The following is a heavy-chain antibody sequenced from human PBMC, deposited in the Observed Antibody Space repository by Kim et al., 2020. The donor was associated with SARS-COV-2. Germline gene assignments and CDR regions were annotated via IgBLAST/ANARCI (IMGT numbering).Heavy chain of an antibody. Sequence: GGSLRLSCAASGFTFSSYAMSWVRQAPGKGLEWVSAISGSGGSTYYADSVKGRFTISRDNSKNTLYLQMNSLRAEDTAVYYCAKLEGFPVTTLIAPRYWYFDLWGRGTLVTVSS. CDR2: ISGSGGST. CDR1: GFTFSSYA. V-gene: IGHV3-23*01. J-gene: IGHJ2*01. D-gene: IGHD4-17*01. CDR3: AKLEGFPVTTLIAPRYWYFDL.